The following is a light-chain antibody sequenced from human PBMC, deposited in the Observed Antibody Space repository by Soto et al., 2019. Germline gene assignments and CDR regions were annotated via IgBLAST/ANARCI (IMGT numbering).Light chain of an antibody. CDR1: QSVSSSY. V-gene: IGKV3-20*01. Sequence: EIGLTQSPGTLSLSPGERAPLSCRASQSVSSSYVVCYHQKPGQAPRLLIYGASSTATGIPDRLSGSGSGTDFTLTISRLQPEDFAVYYCQQDGSSPMYSFGQGTKLEIK. CDR3: QQDGSSPMYS. J-gene: IGKJ2*01. CDR2: GAS.